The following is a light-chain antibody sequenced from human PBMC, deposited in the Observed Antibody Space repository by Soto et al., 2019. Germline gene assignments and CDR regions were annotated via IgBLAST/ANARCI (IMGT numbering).Light chain of an antibody. CDR1: QSVSSSY. CDR2: XAX. J-gene: IGKJ5*01. CDR3: QHYGFSPPIT. V-gene: IGKV3-20*01. Sequence: EIVLTQSPGTLSLSPGERATLSCRASQSVSSSYLAWYQQKPGQXXXXLXXXAXSRATGSPDRFSGSGSGTDFTLIISRLEPEDFAVYYCQHYGFSPPITFGQGTRLEIK.